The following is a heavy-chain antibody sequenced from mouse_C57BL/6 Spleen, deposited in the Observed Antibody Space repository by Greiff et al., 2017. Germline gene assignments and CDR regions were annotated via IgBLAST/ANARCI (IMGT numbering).Heavy chain of an antibody. J-gene: IGHJ3*01. Sequence: VQLQQPGAELVKPGASVKLSCKASGYTFTSYWMHWVKQRPGQGLEWIGMIHPNSGSTNYNEKFKSKATLTVDKSSSTAYMQLSSLTSEDSAVYYCARSYYGNSSWFAYWGQGTLVTVSA. CDR3: ARSYYGNSSWFAY. CDR2: IHPNSGST. D-gene: IGHD2-10*01. CDR1: GYTFTSYW. V-gene: IGHV1-64*01.